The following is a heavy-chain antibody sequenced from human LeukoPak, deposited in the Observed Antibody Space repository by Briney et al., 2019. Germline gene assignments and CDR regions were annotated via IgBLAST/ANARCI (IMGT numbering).Heavy chain of an antibody. CDR2: IYYSGST. J-gene: IGHJ3*02. D-gene: IGHD1-26*01. CDR3: ARHSGPKVQEYSGSLDAFDI. V-gene: IGHV4-39*01. CDR1: GGSISSRSYY. Sequence: KASETLSLTCTVSGGSISSRSYYWGWIRQPPGKGLEWIGSIYYSGSTYYNPSLKSRVTISVDTSKNQFSLKLSSVTAADTAVYYCARHSGPKVQEYSGSLDAFDIWGQGTMVTVSS.